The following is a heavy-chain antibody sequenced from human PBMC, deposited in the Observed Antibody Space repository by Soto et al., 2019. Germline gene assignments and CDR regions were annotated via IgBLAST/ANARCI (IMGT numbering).Heavy chain of an antibody. D-gene: IGHD1-26*01. CDR3: ARTAAGRGSYYGYFDY. CDR1: GGSISSGDYY. Sequence: SETLSLTCTVSGGSISSGDYYWSWIRQPPGKGLEWIGYIYYSGSTYYNPSLKSRVTISVDTSKNQFSLKLSSVTAADTAVYYCARTAAGRGSYYGYFDYWGQGTLVTVS. V-gene: IGHV4-30-4*01. CDR2: IYYSGST. J-gene: IGHJ4*02.